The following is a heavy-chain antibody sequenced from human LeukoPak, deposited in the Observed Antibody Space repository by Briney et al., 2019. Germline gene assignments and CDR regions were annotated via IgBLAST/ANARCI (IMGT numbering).Heavy chain of an antibody. CDR3: ARPNTYYVGNNAFDI. J-gene: IGHJ3*02. CDR2: IYYSGST. Sequence: PSETLSLTCTVSGGSISSYYWSWIRQPPGKGLEWVGYIYYSGSTNFNPSLKSRVTISIDTSRSQFSLKLNSVTAADTALYYCARPNTYYVGNNAFDIWGQGTMVTVSS. CDR1: GGSISSYY. D-gene: IGHD4-23*01. V-gene: IGHV4-59*01.